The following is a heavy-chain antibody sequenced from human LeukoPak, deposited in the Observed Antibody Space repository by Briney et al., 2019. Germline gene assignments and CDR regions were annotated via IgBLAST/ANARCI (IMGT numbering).Heavy chain of an antibody. D-gene: IGHD6-13*01. V-gene: IGHV3-66*01. CDR1: GFIVSSNY. Sequence: GGSLRLSCAASGFIVSSNYMSWVRQAPGKGLEWVSVIYSGGSTYYADSVKGRFTISRDNSKNTLYLQMNSLRAEDTAVYYCARDLTLGQQSPGWGQGTLVTVSS. CDR3: ARDLTLGQQSPG. CDR2: IYSGGST. J-gene: IGHJ4*02.